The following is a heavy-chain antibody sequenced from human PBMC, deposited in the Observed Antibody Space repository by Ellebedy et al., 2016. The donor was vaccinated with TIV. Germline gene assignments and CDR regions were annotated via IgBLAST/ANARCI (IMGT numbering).Heavy chain of an antibody. CDR1: GFTFSAFA. J-gene: IGHJ3*01. Sequence: GESLKISCEASGFTFSAFAMGWVRQTPGKGLEWVSGMHGSGRGISYSESVKGRFIISRDNSKNILYLQMNSLRAEDTAIYYCAKDQGAGDGRWVFDSWGQGTVVTVSS. CDR2: MHGSGRGI. CDR3: AKDQGAGDGRWVFDS. D-gene: IGHD5-24*01. V-gene: IGHV3-23*01.